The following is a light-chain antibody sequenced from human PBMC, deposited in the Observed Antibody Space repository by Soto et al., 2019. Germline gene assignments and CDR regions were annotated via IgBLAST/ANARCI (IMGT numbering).Light chain of an antibody. CDR3: LQHNSYPRT. CDR1: QGIRNN. J-gene: IGKJ1*01. V-gene: IGKV1-17*01. CDR2: AAS. Sequence: IQMTQSPSSLSASVGDRVTITCRASQGIRNNVGWYQQKPGKAPKRLIYAASSLQSGVPLRFSGSGSGTEFTLTISSLQPEDFATYYCLQHNSYPRTFGQGTKVEIK.